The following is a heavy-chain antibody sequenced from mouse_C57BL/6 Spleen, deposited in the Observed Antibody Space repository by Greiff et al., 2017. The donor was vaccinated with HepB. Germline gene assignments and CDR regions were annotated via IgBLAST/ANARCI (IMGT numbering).Heavy chain of an antibody. V-gene: IGHV5-17*01. D-gene: IGHD2-5*01. CDR1: GFTFSDYG. CDR2: ISSGSSTI. Sequence: EVQVVESGGGLVKPGGSLKLSCAASGFTFSDYGMHWVRQAPEKGLEWVAYISSGSSTIYYADTVKGRFTISRDNAKNTLFLQMTSLRSEDTAMYYCAREGNSNLYAMDYWGQGTSVTVSS. J-gene: IGHJ4*01. CDR3: AREGNSNLYAMDY.